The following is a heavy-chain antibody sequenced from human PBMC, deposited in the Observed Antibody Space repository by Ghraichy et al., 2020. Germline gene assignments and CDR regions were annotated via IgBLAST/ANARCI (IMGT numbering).Heavy chain of an antibody. J-gene: IGHJ4*02. CDR1: GGSISSSNW. Sequence: SETLYLTCAVSGGSISSSNWWSWVRQPPGKGLEWIGEIYHSGSTNYNPSLKSRVTISVDKSKNQFSLKLSSVTAADTAVYYCARVKLVAVALVYFDYWGQGTLVTVSS. D-gene: IGHD6-19*01. V-gene: IGHV4-4*02. CDR3: ARVKLVAVALVYFDY. CDR2: IYHSGST.